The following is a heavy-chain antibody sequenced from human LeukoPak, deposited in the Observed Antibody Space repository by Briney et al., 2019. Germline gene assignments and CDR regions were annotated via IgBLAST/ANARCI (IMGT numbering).Heavy chain of an antibody. D-gene: IGHD3-22*01. CDR1: GFRVSSNH. CDR2: IYTGDVT. J-gene: IGHJ4*02. V-gene: IGHV3-53*01. Sequence: GGSLRLSCAVSGFRVSSNHMTLVRQAPGKGLEWVSLIYTGDVTYYADSVKGRFTISTDNSKNILYLQMDSLTAEDTALYYCARELHYDTYIDYWGQGTLVTVSS. CDR3: ARELHYDTYIDY.